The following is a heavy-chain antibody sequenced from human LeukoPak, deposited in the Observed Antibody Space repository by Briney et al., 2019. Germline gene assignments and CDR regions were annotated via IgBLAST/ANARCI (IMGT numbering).Heavy chain of an antibody. J-gene: IGHJ4*02. CDR3: AKEVYSSGWYLDY. Sequence: GGSLRLSCAASGFTFDDYAMHWVRQAPGKGLEWVSGISWNSGSIGYADSVKGRFTNSRDNAKNSLYLQMNSLRAEDTALYYCAKEVYSSGWYLDYWGQGTLVTVSS. CDR2: ISWNSGSI. V-gene: IGHV3-9*01. D-gene: IGHD6-19*01. CDR1: GFTFDDYA.